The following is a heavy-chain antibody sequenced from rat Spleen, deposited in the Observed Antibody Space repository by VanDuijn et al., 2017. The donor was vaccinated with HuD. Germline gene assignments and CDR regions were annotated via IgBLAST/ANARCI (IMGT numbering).Heavy chain of an antibody. CDR2: ISTGGGNT. CDR1: GFTFSNYY. D-gene: IGHD1-9*01. V-gene: IGHV5-25*01. CDR3: ARQNYGYNSHWYFDF. J-gene: IGHJ1*01. Sequence: EVQLVESGGGLVQPGRSMKLSCAASGFTFSNYYMAWVRQAPTKGLEWVASISTGGGNTYYRDSVKGRFTISRDNAKSTLYLQMDSLRSEDTATYYCARQNYGYNSHWYFDFWGPGTMVTVSS.